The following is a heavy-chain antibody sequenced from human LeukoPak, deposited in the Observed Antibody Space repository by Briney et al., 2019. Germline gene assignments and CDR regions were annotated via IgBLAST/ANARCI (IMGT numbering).Heavy chain of an antibody. CDR2: INPNSGAT. Sequence: GASVKVSCKASGYTFTVYYIHWVRQAPGQGLEWMGWINPNSGATNCAQKFQGRVTMTRDTSISTAYMEVSRLRSDDTAVYYCARIGSNPWGQGTLVTVSS. J-gene: IGHJ5*02. V-gene: IGHV1-2*02. CDR1: GYTFTVYY. CDR3: ARIGSNP. D-gene: IGHD3-10*01.